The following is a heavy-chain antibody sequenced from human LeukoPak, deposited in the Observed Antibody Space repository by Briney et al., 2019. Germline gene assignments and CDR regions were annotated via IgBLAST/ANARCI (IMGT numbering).Heavy chain of an antibody. CDR2: ISSSSSYI. D-gene: IGHD3-22*01. CDR3: ARRHTYYYDSSGYNGFDY. CDR1: GFTFSSYS. Sequence: GGSLRLSCAASGFTFSSYSMNWVRQAPGKGLEWVSSISSSSSYIYYADSVKGRFTISRDNAKNSLYLQMNSLRAEDTAVYYCARRHTYYYDSSGYNGFDYWGQGTLVTVSS. V-gene: IGHV3-21*01. J-gene: IGHJ4*02.